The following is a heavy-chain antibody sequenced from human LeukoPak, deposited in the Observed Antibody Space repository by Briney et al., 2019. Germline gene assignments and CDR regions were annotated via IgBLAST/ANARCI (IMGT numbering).Heavy chain of an antibody. CDR2: ISGSGGST. CDR3: AKSSGIVATNTEGFDY. CDR1: GFTFSSYA. V-gene: IGHV3-23*01. D-gene: IGHD5-12*01. J-gene: IGHJ4*02. Sequence: GGSLRLSRAASGFTFSSYAMSWVRQAPGKGLEWVSAISGSGGSTYYADSVKGRFTISRDNSKNTLYLQMNSLRAEDTAVYYCAKSSGIVATNTEGFDYWGQGTLVTVSS.